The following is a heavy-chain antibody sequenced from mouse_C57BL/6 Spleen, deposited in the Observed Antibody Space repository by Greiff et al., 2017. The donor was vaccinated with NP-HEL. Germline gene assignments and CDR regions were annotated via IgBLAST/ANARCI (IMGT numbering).Heavy chain of an antibody. CDR1: GYTFTSYG. J-gene: IGHJ2*01. CDR3: ARPYGSSPYYFDY. Sequence: QVQLQQSGAELARPGASVKLSCKASGYTFTSYGISWVKQRTGQGLEWIGEIYPRSGNTYYNEKFKGKATLTADKSSSTAYMELRSLTSEDSAVDFCARPYGSSPYYFDYWGQGTTLTVSS. D-gene: IGHD1-1*01. V-gene: IGHV1-81*01. CDR2: IYPRSGNT.